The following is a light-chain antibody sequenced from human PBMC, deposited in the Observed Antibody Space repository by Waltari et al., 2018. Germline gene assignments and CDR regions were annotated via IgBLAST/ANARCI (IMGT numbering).Light chain of an antibody. CDR2: KDS. V-gene: IGLV3-27*01. CDR1: VLAKTY. J-gene: IGLJ2*01. CDR3: YSAADNNRL. Sequence: SYELTQPSSVSVSPGHTATLTCSGNVLAKTYVRWFQQKPGQAPVVVIYKDSERPSGIPERFSGSSSGTTVTLTISGAQFEDEADYYCYSAADNNRLFGGGTKLTVL.